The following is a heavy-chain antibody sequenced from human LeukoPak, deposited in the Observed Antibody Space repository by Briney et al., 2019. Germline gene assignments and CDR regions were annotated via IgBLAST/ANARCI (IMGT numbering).Heavy chain of an antibody. V-gene: IGHV4-59*12. D-gene: IGHD3-10*01. J-gene: IGHJ6*02. Sequence: SETLSLTCTVSGGSISSYYWSWIRQPPGKGLEWIGYIYYSGSTNYNPSLKSRVTISVDKSKNQFSLKLSSVTAADTAVYYCARAEVILDGSGSPYYYYGMDVWGQGTTVTVSS. CDR2: IYYSGST. CDR1: GGSISSYY. CDR3: ARAEVILDGSGSPYYYYGMDV.